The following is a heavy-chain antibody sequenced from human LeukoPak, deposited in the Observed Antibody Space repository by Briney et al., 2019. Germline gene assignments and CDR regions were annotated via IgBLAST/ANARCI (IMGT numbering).Heavy chain of an antibody. CDR3: ARDSYFTIFGVVITYYYYGKDA. D-gene: IGHD3-3*01. J-gene: IGHJ6*02. CDR2: IKQDGSEK. Sequence: GGSLRLSCAASGFTFSSYWMSWVRQAPGKGLEWVANIKQDGSEKYYVDSVKGRFTISRDNAKNSLYLQMNSLRAEDTAVYYCARDSYFTIFGVVITYYYYGKDAWGQGTTVTVSS. CDR1: GFTFSSYW. V-gene: IGHV3-7*01.